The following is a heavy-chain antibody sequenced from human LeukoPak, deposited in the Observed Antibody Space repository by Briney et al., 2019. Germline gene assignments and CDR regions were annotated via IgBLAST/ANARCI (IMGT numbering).Heavy chain of an antibody. CDR1: GFTVRSNY. V-gene: IGHV3-66*01. D-gene: IGHD3-9*01. CDR3: ATSPDDKLTGYSY. J-gene: IGHJ4*02. Sequence: GGSLRPSCAASGFTVRSNYITWVRQAPGKGLDWVSIIYSGGTTFYADSVKGRFTISRDNSKNTLYLQMNSLRVEDTAMYYCATSPDDKLTGYSYWGQGTLVTVSS. CDR2: IYSGGTT.